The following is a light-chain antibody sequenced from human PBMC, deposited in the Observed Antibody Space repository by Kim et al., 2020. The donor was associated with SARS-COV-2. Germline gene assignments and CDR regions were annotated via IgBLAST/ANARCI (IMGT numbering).Light chain of an antibody. V-gene: IGLV6-57*01. CDR2: ENY. J-gene: IGLJ3*02. Sequence: GTTVTISCTRSSGSIASAYVQWYRQRPGSSPTTVVYENYRRFSGVPDRFSGSVDSSSDSASLTISGLETEDEADYYCQSYDVSSRVFGGGTKLTVL. CDR1: SGSIASAY. CDR3: QSYDVSSRV.